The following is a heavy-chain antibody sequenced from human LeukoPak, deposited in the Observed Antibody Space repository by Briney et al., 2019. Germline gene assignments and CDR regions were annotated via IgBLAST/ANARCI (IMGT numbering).Heavy chain of an antibody. V-gene: IGHV5-51*01. J-gene: IGHJ4*02. D-gene: IGHD5-12*01. CDR3: VRPSRGYSGYEFDY. CDR1: GYTFTTSW. CDR2: VYPGDSDT. Sequence: GESLKISCKGSGYTFTTSWIGWVRQMLGRGLEWMGIVYPGDSDTRYNPSFQDQVTISADKAITTAFVQWSSLKASDSGMYYCVRPSRGYSGYEFDYWGQGTLVTVSA.